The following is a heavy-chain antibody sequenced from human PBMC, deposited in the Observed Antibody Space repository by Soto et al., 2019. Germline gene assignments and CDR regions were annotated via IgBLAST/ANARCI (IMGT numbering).Heavy chain of an antibody. CDR2: ISSGSSYI. CDR3: ASPDGTTGTLPTY. Sequence: PGGSLRLSCAASGFTFSTYTMNWVRQAPGKGLEWVSSISSGSSYIFYADSVKGRFTISRDNAKNSLFLQMNSLRAEDTAVYYRASPDGTTGTLPTYWGQGTLVTVSS. D-gene: IGHD1-1*01. CDR1: GFTFSTYT. V-gene: IGHV3-21*01. J-gene: IGHJ4*02.